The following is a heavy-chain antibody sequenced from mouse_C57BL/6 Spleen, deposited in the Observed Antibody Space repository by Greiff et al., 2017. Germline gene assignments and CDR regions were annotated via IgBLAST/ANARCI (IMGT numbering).Heavy chain of an antibody. CDR2: IDPETGGT. CDR3: SRSERVRRGFAY. CDR1: GYTFTDYE. J-gene: IGHJ3*01. V-gene: IGHV1-15*01. Sequence: QVQLQQSGAELVRPGASVTLSCKASGYTFTDYEMHWVKQTPVHGLEWIGAIDPETGGTAYNQKFKGKAILTADKSSSTAYMELRSLTSEDSAVWYCSRSERVRRGFAYWGQGTLVTVSA. D-gene: IGHD2-14*01.